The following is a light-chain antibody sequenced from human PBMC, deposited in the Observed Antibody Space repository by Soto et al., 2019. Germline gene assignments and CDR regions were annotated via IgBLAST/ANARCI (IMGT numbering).Light chain of an antibody. J-gene: IGKJ4*01. Sequence: MRQSPATLSVSPGAGATLSCRASQVIGATLAWYQHKPGQTPRLLIYDTSTRATGVPTRFSGSRSGAEFTLTINSLQSEDFAVYYCQPYNNWPLTCGGGTKVEIK. CDR2: DTS. CDR3: QPYNNWPLT. V-gene: IGKV3-15*01. CDR1: QVIGAT.